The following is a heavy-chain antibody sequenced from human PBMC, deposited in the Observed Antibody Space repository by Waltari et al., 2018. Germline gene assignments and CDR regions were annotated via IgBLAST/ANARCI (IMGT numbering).Heavy chain of an antibody. CDR2: IKQYGSGN. Sequence: VQLVESGGGLVQPGGSLRLYCAASGFTFDTYWMYWVSRAPGKGREWVANIKQYGSGNYYGDSVKGRFTISRDNAKNSLYLQMNSLRAEDTALYYCVRRLTLWGQGTLVTVSS. D-gene: IGHD3-22*01. CDR3: VRRLTL. J-gene: IGHJ4*02. V-gene: IGHV3-7*01. CDR1: GFTFDTYW.